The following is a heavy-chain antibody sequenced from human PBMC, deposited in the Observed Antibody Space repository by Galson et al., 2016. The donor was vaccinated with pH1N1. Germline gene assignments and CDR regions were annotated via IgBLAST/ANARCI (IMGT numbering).Heavy chain of an antibody. CDR3: ARDEGSSQYADRYYQFGMDV. V-gene: IGHV4-31*01. D-gene: IGHD6-6*01. J-gene: IGHJ6*02. Sequence: TLSLTCTVSGGSISSGGYYWSWIRQLPGRGLEWIGYISDIGNTYYNPSLKRPVTISVDTSKNRFSLKLSSVTVADTAVYYCARDEGSSQYADRYYQFGMDVWGQGTSVTVSS. CDR2: ISDIGNT. CDR1: GGSISSGGYY.